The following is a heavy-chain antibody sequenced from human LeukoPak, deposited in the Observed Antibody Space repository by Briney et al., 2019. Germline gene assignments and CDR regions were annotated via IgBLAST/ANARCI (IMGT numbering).Heavy chain of an antibody. J-gene: IGHJ5*02. CDR2: IYTSGST. CDR1: GGSISSYY. D-gene: IGHD3-22*01. CDR3: AAYYYDSSGYYYELDP. V-gene: IGHV4-4*07. Sequence: SETLSLTCTVSGGSISSYYWSWLRQPAGKGLEWIGRIYTSGSTNYNPSLKSRVTMSVDTSKNQSSLKLSSVTAADTAVYYCAAYYYDSSGYYYELDPWGQGTLVTVSS.